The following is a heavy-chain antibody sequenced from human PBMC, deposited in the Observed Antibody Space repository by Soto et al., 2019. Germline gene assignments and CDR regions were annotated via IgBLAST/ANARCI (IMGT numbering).Heavy chain of an antibody. Sequence: PSQTLSLTCAIYADTVSSNSHAWNCIRQSPWRGLEWLGRTYYRSKWYNDYAVSMKSRITINPDTSKNQSSLQLNSVTPEDTAVYYCARLESSAYYHAFDIWGQGTMVTVSS. D-gene: IGHD3-22*01. CDR3: ARLESSAYYHAFDI. CDR1: ADTVSSNSHA. V-gene: IGHV6-1*01. CDR2: TYYRSKWYN. J-gene: IGHJ3*02.